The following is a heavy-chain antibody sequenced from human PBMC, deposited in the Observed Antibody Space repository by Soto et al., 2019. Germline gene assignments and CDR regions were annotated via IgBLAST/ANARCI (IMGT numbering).Heavy chain of an antibody. CDR3: AKLPQYEIFTGYLNYYDF. Sequence: GGSLRLSCAASGFTFSSYAMSWVRQAPGKGLEWVSAFRGDGTGAHYADSVKGRFTISRDNSKNTLYLHMNSLRAEDTAVYYCAKLPQYEIFTGYLNYYDFSSQGTLDIVSS. CDR2: FRGDGTGA. J-gene: IGHJ4*02. D-gene: IGHD3-9*01. V-gene: IGHV3-23*01. CDR1: GFTFSSYA.